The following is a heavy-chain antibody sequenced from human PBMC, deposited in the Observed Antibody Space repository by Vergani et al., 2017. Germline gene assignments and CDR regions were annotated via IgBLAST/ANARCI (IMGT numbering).Heavy chain of an antibody. J-gene: IGHJ4*02. D-gene: IGHD3-10*01. CDR2: ISLDGGST. CDR1: GFTFDDYA. CDR3: AKGRVLLWFGELDY. Sequence: EVQLVESGGVVVQPGGSLRLSCAASGFTFDDYAMHWVRQAPGKGLEWVSLISLDGGSTYYADSVKGRFTISRDNSKNSLYLQMNSLRAEDTALYYCAKGRVLLWFGELDYWGQGTLVTVSS. V-gene: IGHV3-43D*03.